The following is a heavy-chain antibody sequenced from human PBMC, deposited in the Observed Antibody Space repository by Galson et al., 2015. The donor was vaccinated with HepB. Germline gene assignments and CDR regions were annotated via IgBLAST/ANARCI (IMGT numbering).Heavy chain of an antibody. V-gene: IGHV3-21*01. CDR1: GFTFSTYS. J-gene: IGHJ6*02. D-gene: IGHD6-13*01. CDR2: ITSSSRNM. Sequence: SLRLSCAASGFTFSTYSMNWVRQAPGKGLEWVSSITSSSRNMYYADSVKGRFTISRDNAKNSLYLQMNRLRVEDTAVYYCAKDRGYSSSWYLWPYYYYGLDVWGRGTTVTVSS. CDR3: AKDRGYSSSWYLWPYYYYGLDV.